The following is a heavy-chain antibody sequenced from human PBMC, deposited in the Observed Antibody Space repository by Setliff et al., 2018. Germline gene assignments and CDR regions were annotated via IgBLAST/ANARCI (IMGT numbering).Heavy chain of an antibody. CDR3: ARPLAFDI. CDR2: IKQDGCEK. J-gene: IGHJ3*02. Sequence: GGSLRLSCAASGFTFRSYWMSWVRQAPGKGLEWVANIKQDGCEKYYVDSVKGRFTISRDNAKNSLYLQMNSLRAEDTAVYYCARPLAFDIWGQGTMVTVSS. CDR1: GFTFRSYW. V-gene: IGHV3-7*01.